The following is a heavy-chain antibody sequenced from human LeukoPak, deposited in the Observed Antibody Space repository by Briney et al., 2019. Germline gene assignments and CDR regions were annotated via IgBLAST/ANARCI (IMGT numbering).Heavy chain of an antibody. J-gene: IGHJ2*01. V-gene: IGHV4-4*02. CDR2: IYHSGST. Sequence: PSETLSLTCAVSGGSISSSNWWSCVRQPPGKGLEWIGEIYHSGSTNYNPSLKSRVTISVDKSKNQFSLKLSSVTAADTAVYYCARRVILGSPLGWYFDLWGRGTLVTVSS. CDR3: ARRVILGSPLGWYFDL. D-gene: IGHD3-16*01. CDR1: GGSISSSNW.